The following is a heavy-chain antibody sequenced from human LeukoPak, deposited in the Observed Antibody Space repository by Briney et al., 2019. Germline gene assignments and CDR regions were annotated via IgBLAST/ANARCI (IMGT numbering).Heavy chain of an antibody. CDR2: IGTNEQRT. CDR1: GFTFSRYA. J-gene: IGHJ1*01. CDR3: AKDLDSTDLYDNAD. D-gene: IGHD6-19*01. V-gene: IGHV3-23*01. Sequence: GGSLRLSCVASGFTFSRYAMNWVRQTPGKGLEWVALIGTNEQRTHYADSVKGRFTISRDNSKNTLFLQMNSLRAEDTAVYYCAKDLDSTDLYDNADWGQGTLVTVSS.